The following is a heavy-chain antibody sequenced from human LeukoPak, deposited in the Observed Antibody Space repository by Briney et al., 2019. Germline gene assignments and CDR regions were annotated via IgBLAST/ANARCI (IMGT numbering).Heavy chain of an antibody. V-gene: IGHV4-59*08. CDR2: IYYSGST. CDR3: ARVRRTGIVVLPAAKTWFDP. J-gene: IGHJ5*02. Sequence: SETLSLTCTVSGGSISSYYWSWIRQPPGKGLEWVGYIYYSGSTYYNPSLKSRVTISVNTSKNQFSLKLSSVTAADTAVYYCARVRRTGIVVLPAAKTWFDPWGQGTLVTVSS. CDR1: GGSISSYY. D-gene: IGHD2-2*01.